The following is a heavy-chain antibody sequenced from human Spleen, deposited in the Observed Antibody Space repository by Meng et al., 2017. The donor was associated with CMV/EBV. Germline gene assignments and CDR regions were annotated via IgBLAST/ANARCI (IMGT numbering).Heavy chain of an antibody. CDR2: IKEEGSEK. CDR3: AREEGWGLNASPSRVKNDY. Sequence: WDRRGHGKGPGWVANIKEEGSEKYYVNSVKGRFTISRDNAKSSLYLQMNRLRSEDTAVYYCAREEGWGLNASPSRVKNDYWGQGTLVTVSS. V-gene: IGHV3-7*01. J-gene: IGHJ4*02. D-gene: IGHD1-26*01.